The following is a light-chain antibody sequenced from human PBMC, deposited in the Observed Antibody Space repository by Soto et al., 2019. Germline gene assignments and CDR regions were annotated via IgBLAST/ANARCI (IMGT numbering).Light chain of an antibody. J-gene: IGKJ4*01. CDR1: QSVSSSY. V-gene: IGKV3-20*01. Sequence: DIVLTQSPGTLSLSPGERATLSCRASQSVSSSYLAWYQQKPGQAPRLLIYGASIRATGIPDRFSGSGSGTDLTLTISRLEPEDFAVYYWQQYGSSPLTFGGGTKVEIK. CDR2: GAS. CDR3: QQYGSSPLT.